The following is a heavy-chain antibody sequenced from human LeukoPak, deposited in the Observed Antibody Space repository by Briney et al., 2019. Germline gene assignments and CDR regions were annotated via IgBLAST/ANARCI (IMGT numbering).Heavy chain of an antibody. CDR2: IYWDDDK. Sequence: SGPTLVKPTQTLTLTCTFSGFSLSTSGVGVGWIRQPPGKALEWLALIYWDDDKRYSLSLKSRLTITKDTSKNQVVLTMTNMDPVDTATYYCAHRGPGSYLGFAFDIWGQGTMVTVSS. CDR3: AHRGPGSYLGFAFDI. CDR1: GFSLSTSGVG. D-gene: IGHD3-10*01. J-gene: IGHJ3*02. V-gene: IGHV2-5*02.